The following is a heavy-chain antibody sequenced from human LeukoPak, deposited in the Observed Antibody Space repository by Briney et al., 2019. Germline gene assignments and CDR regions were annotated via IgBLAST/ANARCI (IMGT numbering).Heavy chain of an antibody. V-gene: IGHV3-20*04. CDR1: GFTFDNNG. D-gene: IGHD2-15*01. J-gene: IGHJ4*02. CDR3: AKGYCTGGSCYSGDY. CDR2: INWDST. Sequence: GGSLRLSCAASGFTFDNNGMSWVRQPPGKGLEWVSGINWDSTGYADSVKGRFTISRDNAKNSLYLQMSSLKTEDTAVYYCAKGYCTGGSCYSGDYWGQGTLVTVSS.